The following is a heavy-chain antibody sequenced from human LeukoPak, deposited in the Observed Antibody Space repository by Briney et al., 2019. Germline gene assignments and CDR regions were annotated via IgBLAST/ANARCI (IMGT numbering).Heavy chain of an antibody. CDR2: IYYSGST. V-gene: IGHV4-59*01. Sequence: SETLSLTCTVSGGSISSYYWSWIRQPPGKGLEWIGYIYYSGSTNYNPSLKSRVTISVDTSKNQFSLKLSSVTAADTAVYYCARAPPRGQYQLLLDYWGQGTLVTVSS. CDR3: ARAPPRGQYQLLLDY. D-gene: IGHD2-2*01. CDR1: GGSISSYY. J-gene: IGHJ4*02.